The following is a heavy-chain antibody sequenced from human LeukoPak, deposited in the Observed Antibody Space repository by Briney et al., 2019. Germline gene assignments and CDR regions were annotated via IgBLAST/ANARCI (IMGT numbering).Heavy chain of an antibody. J-gene: IGHJ4*02. Sequence: KPSETLSLTCAVYGGSFSGYYWSWIRQPPGKGLEWIGEINHSGSTNYNPSLKSRVTISVDTSKNQFSLKLSSVTAADTAMYYCASGSVHNYWGQGTLVTVSS. CDR1: GGSFSGYY. D-gene: IGHD2-21*01. V-gene: IGHV4-34*01. CDR2: INHSGST. CDR3: ASGSVHNY.